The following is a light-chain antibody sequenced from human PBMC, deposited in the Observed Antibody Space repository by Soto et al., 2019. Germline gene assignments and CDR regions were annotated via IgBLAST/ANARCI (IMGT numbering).Light chain of an antibody. V-gene: IGLV2-14*01. Sequence: QSALNQPASVSGSPGQSITISCSGTSSDVGGYNYVSWYQQHPGKAPKLMIYDVSNRPSGVSNRFSGSKSGNTASLTISGLQAEDEADYYCSSYTSSSTRVFGTGTKLTV. CDR3: SSYTSSSTRV. CDR1: SSDVGGYNY. CDR2: DVS. J-gene: IGLJ1*01.